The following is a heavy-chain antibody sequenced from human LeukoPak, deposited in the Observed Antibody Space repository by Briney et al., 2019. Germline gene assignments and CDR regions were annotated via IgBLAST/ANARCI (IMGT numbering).Heavy chain of an antibody. V-gene: IGHV1-69*13. CDR3: AGRYYYYGMDV. J-gene: IGHJ6*02. CDR2: IIPIFGTA. CDR1: GGTFSSYA. Sequence: SVKVSCKASGGTFSSYAVSWVRQAPGQGLEWMGGIIPIFGTANYAQKFQGRVTITADESTSTAYMELSSLRSEDTAVYYCAGRYYYYGMDVWGQGTTVAVSS.